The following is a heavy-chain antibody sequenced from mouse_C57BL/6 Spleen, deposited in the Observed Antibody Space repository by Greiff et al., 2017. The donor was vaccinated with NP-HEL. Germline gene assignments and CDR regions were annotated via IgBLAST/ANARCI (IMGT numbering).Heavy chain of an antibody. CDR3: ARQLRSREDFDY. D-gene: IGHD3-2*02. CDR2: IYPGSGST. V-gene: IGHV1-55*01. J-gene: IGHJ2*01. Sequence: VQLQQPGAELVKPGASVKMSCKASGYTFTSYWITWVKQRPGQGLEWIGDIYPGSGSTNYNEKFKSKATLTVDTSSSTAYMQLSSLTSEDSAVYYCARQLRSREDFDYWGQGTTLTVSS. CDR1: GYTFTSYW.